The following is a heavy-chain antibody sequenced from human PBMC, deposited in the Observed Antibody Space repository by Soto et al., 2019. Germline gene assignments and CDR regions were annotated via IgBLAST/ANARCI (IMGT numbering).Heavy chain of an antibody. CDR2: INPSGGST. J-gene: IGHJ6*02. CDR3: ASYCGGDCYLNYYYYGMDV. V-gene: IGHV1-46*03. D-gene: IGHD2-21*02. Sequence: ASVKVSCKASGYTFTSYYMHWVRQAPGQGLEWMGIINPSGGSTSYAQKFQGRVTMTRDTSTSTVYMELSSLRSEDTAVYYCASYCGGDCYLNYYYYGMDVWGQGNTVTVSS. CDR1: GYTFTSYY.